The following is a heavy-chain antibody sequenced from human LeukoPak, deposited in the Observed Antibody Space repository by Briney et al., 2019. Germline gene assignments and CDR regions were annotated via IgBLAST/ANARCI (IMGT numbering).Heavy chain of an antibody. CDR1: EFTFTTYG. J-gene: IGHJ4*02. CDR3: ARDWKTNSFDY. Sequence: PGRSLTLSCAASEFTFTTYGMHWVRQAPGKGLEWVAFIYYDGSNIYYADYVKGRFTISRDISKNTLYLQMDCLRAEETAIYYCARDWKTNSFDYWGQGTLVTVSS. V-gene: IGHV3-33*01. CDR2: IYYDGSNI. D-gene: IGHD1-1*01.